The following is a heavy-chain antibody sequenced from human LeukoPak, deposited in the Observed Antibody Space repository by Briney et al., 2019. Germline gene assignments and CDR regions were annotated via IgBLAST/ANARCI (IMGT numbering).Heavy chain of an antibody. Sequence: PGGSLGLSCAASGFTFSSYAMSWVRQAPGKGLEWVSAISGSGGSTYYADSVKGRFTISRDNSKNTLYLQMNSLRAEDTAVYYCAKGSIAAAGPYNWFDPWGQGTLVTVSS. D-gene: IGHD6-13*01. CDR2: ISGSGGST. V-gene: IGHV3-23*01. CDR1: GFTFSSYA. CDR3: AKGSIAAAGPYNWFDP. J-gene: IGHJ5*02.